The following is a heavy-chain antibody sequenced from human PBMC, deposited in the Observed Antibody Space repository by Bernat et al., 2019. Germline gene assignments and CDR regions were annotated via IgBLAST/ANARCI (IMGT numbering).Heavy chain of an antibody. J-gene: IGHJ5*02. CDR2: IRGISSHI. CDR3: AGDPADSLTRNWFDP. CDR1: GFTFSDFS. Sequence: EMQLVESGGGLVKPGGSLRLSCTASGFTFSDFSMNWVRQAPGKGLEWLSYIRGISSHIYYADSVKGRFTSSRDNAKSTLYLQMNSLRADDTAVYYCAGDPADSLTRNWFDPWGQGTLVTVSS. V-gene: IGHV3-21*05. D-gene: IGHD4-4*01.